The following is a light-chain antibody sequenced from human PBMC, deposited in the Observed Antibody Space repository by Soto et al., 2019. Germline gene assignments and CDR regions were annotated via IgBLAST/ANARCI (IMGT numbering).Light chain of an antibody. CDR1: QSISDT. Sequence: EIVMTQSPATLSVSPXGRATLSCRASQSISDTLAWYQQKPGQAPRLLIYGTSSRATGIPDRFSGSGSGTDFTLTINRREPADFVIYYCQQYGSSPWTFGQGTKVDIK. CDR3: QQYGSSPWT. CDR2: GTS. J-gene: IGKJ1*01. V-gene: IGKV3-20*01.